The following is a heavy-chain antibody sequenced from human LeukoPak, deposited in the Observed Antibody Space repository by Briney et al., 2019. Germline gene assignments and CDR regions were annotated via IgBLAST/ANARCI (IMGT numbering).Heavy chain of an antibody. V-gene: IGHV3-74*01. Sequence: QPGGSLRLSCAASGFTFSSYWMHWVRQAPGKGLMWVSRINSDGSITNYADSVKGRFTISRDNAKNTLYPQMNSLRAEDTAVYYCARVRATFSPHFDNWGQGTLVTVSS. CDR1: GFTFSSYW. J-gene: IGHJ4*02. CDR2: INSDGSIT. D-gene: IGHD5-12*01. CDR3: ARVRATFSPHFDN.